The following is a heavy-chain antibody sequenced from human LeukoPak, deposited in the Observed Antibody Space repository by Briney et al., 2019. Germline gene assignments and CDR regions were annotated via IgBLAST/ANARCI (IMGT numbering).Heavy chain of an antibody. CDR3: ARGRRDGYNLEYFDK. D-gene: IGHD5-24*01. CDR2: FYYSGST. CDR1: GGSITSSSYY. V-gene: IGHV4-39*01. Sequence: SETLSLTCAVSGGSITSSSYYWGWIRQPPGKGLQWIGSFYYSGSTYYNPSLKSRVTIYVDTSKNQFSLKLSSVTAADTAVYYCARGRRDGYNLEYFDKWGQGTLVTVSS. J-gene: IGHJ4*02.